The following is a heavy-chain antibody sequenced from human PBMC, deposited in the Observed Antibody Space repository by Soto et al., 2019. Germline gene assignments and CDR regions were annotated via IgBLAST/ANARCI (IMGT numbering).Heavy chain of an antibody. Sequence: ASVKVSCKASGFTFTSSAVQWVRQARGQRLEWIGWIVVGSGNTNYAQKFQERVTITRDMSTSTAYMELSSLRSEDTAVYYCAADLGRSSGWFDYWGQGTLVTVSS. V-gene: IGHV1-58*01. CDR2: IVVGSGNT. J-gene: IGHJ4*02. D-gene: IGHD6-19*01. CDR1: GFTFTSSA. CDR3: AADLGRSSGWFDY.